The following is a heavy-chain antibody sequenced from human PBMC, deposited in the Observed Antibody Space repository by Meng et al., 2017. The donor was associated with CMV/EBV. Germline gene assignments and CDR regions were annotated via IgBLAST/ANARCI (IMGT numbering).Heavy chain of an antibody. Sequence: QGQIEAAPPGRVNPSYTLSLPCTVSGGSISSYYWSWIRQPAGKGLEWIGRIYTSGSTNYNPSLKSRVTMSVDTSKNQFSLKLSSVTAADTAVYYCARDLMNCSSTSCANWFDPWGQGTLVTVSS. J-gene: IGHJ5*02. D-gene: IGHD2-2*01. V-gene: IGHV4-4*07. CDR3: ARDLMNCSSTSCANWFDP. CDR2: IYTSGST. CDR1: GGSISSYY.